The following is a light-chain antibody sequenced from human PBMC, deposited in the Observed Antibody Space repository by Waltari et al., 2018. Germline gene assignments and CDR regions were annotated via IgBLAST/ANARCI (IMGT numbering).Light chain of an antibody. CDR3: LQYSSSPFT. J-gene: IGKJ3*01. CDR2: KAS. CDR1: QSISSW. Sequence: DIQMTQSPSSLSASVGDPVTITCRASQSISSWLDWYQQKPGKAPKLLIYKASSLQSGVPSRFSGSGSGTDFTLTISSLQPEDFATYYCLQYSSSPFTFGPGTKLDIK. V-gene: IGKV1-12*01.